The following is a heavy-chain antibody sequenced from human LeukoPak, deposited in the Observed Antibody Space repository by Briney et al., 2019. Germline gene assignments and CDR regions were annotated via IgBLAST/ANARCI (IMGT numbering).Heavy chain of an antibody. CDR1: GYTFTGYY. Sequence: ASVKVSCKASGYTFTGYYMHWVRQAPGQGLEWMGWINPNSGGTNYAQKFQGWVTMTRDTSISTAYMELSRLRSDDTAVYYCARAHESRITMIVVGPTGAFDIWGQGTMVTVSS. CDR2: INPNSGGT. V-gene: IGHV1-2*04. J-gene: IGHJ3*02. CDR3: ARAHESRITMIVVGPTGAFDI. D-gene: IGHD3-22*01.